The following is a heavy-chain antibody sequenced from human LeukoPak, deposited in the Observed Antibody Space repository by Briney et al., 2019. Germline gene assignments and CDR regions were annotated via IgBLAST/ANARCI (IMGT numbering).Heavy chain of an antibody. CDR2: IKQDGSEK. D-gene: IGHD3-9*01. J-gene: IGHJ6*02. Sequence: GGSLRLSCAASGFTFSSYWMSWVRQAPGKGLEWVANIKQDGSEKYYVDSVKGRFTISRDNAKNSLYLQMNSLRAEDTAVYYCARVPNHYYDILTGYYGGEENYGMDVWGQGTTVTVSS. CDR1: GFTFSSYW. CDR3: ARVPNHYYDILTGYYGGEENYGMDV. V-gene: IGHV3-7*04.